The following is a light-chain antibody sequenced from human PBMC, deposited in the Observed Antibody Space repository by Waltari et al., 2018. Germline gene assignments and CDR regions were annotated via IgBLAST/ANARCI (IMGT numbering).Light chain of an antibody. CDR3: QQHGTLPAT. Sequence: EIVLTQSPGTASLSPGERVTISCRASQSVGSSSLAWYQQKPGQAPSLVIYRASRRATGIPDRFSGSGSGTDFSLTISRLEPEDFAVYYCQQHGTLPATFGQGTKVEIK. J-gene: IGKJ1*01. V-gene: IGKV3-20*01. CDR1: QSVGSSS. CDR2: RAS.